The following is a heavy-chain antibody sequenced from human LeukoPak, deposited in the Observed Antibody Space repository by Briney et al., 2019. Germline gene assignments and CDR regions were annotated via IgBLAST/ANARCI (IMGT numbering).Heavy chain of an antibody. CDR3: ARDLQPLLWFGELFSRPYFDY. Sequence: GASVKASCKASGYTFTSYYMHWVRQAPGQGREWMGIINPSGGSTSYAQKFQGRVTMPRDTSTSTVYMELSSLRSEDTAVYYCARDLQPLLWFGELFSRPYFDYWGQGTLVTVSS. CDR2: INPSGGST. D-gene: IGHD3-10*01. J-gene: IGHJ4*02. V-gene: IGHV1-46*01. CDR1: GYTFTSYY.